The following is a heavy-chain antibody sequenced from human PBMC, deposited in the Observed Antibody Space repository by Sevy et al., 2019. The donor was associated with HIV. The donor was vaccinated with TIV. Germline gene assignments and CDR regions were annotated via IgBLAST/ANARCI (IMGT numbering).Heavy chain of an antibody. CDR3: ERWGGEAAGNYFQH. V-gene: IGHV3-23*01. Sequence: GGSLRLSCAASGFTFSSYAMSWVRQAPGKGLEWVSAMSGSGGSTYYADSVKGRFTISRDNAKNTLYLQMNRLRGEDTAEDYCERWGGEAAGNYFQHWGQGTLVTVSS. CDR1: GFTFSSYA. CDR2: MSGSGGST. D-gene: IGHD6-13*01. J-gene: IGHJ1*01.